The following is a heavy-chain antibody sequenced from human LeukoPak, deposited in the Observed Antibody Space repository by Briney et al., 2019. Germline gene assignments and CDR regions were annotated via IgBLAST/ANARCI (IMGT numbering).Heavy chain of an antibody. D-gene: IGHD1-26*01. CDR3: TTDSGSPFTLIDAFDI. J-gene: IGHJ3*02. CDR1: GFTFSSYA. Sequence: GRSLRLSCAASGFTFSSYAMHWVRQAPGKGLEWVAVISYDGSNKYYADSVKGRFTISRDNSKNTLYLQMNSLKTEDTAVYYCTTDSGSPFTLIDAFDIWGQGTMVTVSS. V-gene: IGHV3-30*04. CDR2: ISYDGSNK.